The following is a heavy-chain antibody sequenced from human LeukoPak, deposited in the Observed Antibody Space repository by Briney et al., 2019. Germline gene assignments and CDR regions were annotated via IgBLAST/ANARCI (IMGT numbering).Heavy chain of an antibody. CDR1: GGSISSYY. CDR2: IYYSGST. Sequence: PSETLSLTCTVSGGSISSYYWSWIRQPPGKGLGWIGYIYYSGSTNYNPSLKSRVTISVDTSKNQFSLKLSSVTAADTAVYYCARDLADCSGDSCYRRDAFDIWGQGTMVTVSS. D-gene: IGHD2-15*01. V-gene: IGHV4-59*01. J-gene: IGHJ3*02. CDR3: ARDLADCSGDSCYRRDAFDI.